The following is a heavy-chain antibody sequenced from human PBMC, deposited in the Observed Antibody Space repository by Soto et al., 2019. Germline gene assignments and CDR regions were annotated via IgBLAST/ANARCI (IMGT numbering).Heavy chain of an antibody. CDR2: ISWNHVTT. CDR1: GFRFDDYA. J-gene: IGHJ5*02. CDR3: ANDIDAHGTTVTDLDT. V-gene: IGHV3-9*01. D-gene: IGHD4-17*01. Sequence: EVQLVESGGGLVQSGRSLRLSCAASGFRFDDYAMHWVRQAPGKGLEWLSGISWNHVTTGYADSVKAGFTISRDNAKNSLLLQMNSLSAEDTAVYYCANDIDAHGTTVTDLDTWGQGTQVTVSS.